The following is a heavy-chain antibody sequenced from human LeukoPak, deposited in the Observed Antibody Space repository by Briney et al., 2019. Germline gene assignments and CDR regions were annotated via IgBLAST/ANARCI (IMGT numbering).Heavy chain of an antibody. CDR3: VRIPAAIGFADY. D-gene: IGHD2-2*01. V-gene: IGHV3-64D*06. J-gene: IGHJ4*02. Sequence: GGSLRLSCSASGLIFSSYAMHWVRQAPGKRLEYVSAITNDVGSTFYADSVKGRFTISRDNSENTLYLQMSSLRAEDTAVYYCVRIPAAIGFADYWGQGTLVTVSS. CDR2: ITNDVGST. CDR1: GLIFSSYA.